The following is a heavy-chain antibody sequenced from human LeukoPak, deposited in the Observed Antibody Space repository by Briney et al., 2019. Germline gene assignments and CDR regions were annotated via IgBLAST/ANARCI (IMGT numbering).Heavy chain of an antibody. CDR2: INPNSGGT. J-gene: IGHJ5*02. V-gene: IGHV1-2*02. D-gene: IGHD3-22*01. CDR1: GYTFTGYY. Sequence: ASVTVSCKASGYTFTGYYMHWVRQAPGQGLEWMGWINPNSGGTNYAQKFQGRVTMTRDTSISTAYMELSRLRSDDTAVYYWARSGYYYDSSGYPIINWFDPWGQGTLVTVSS. CDR3: ARSGYYYDSSGYPIINWFDP.